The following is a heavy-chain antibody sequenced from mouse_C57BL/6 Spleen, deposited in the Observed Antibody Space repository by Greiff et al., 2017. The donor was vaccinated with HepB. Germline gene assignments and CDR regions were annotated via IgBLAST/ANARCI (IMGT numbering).Heavy chain of an antibody. V-gene: IGHV5-9-1*02. CDR2: ISSGGDYI. CDR1: GFTFSSYA. Sequence: EVKLMESGEGLVKPGGSLKLSCAASGFTFSSYAMSWVRQTPEKRLEWVAYISSGGDYIYYADTVKGRFTISRDNARNTLYLQMSSLKSEDTAMYYCTRASYGSSYDYAMDYWGQGTSVTVSS. J-gene: IGHJ4*01. D-gene: IGHD1-1*01. CDR3: TRASYGSSYDYAMDY.